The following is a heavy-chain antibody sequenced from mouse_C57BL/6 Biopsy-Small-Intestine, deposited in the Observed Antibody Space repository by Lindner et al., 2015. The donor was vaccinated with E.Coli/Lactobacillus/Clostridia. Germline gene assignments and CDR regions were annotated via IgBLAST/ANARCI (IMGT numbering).Heavy chain of an antibody. CDR3: ARGDSNYYAMDY. D-gene: IGHD2-5*01. J-gene: IGHJ4*01. CDR1: GISITTGNYR. CDR2: IYYSGTI. Sequence: VQLQESGPGLGETLLQTVFLTCTVTGISITTGNYRWSWIRQFPGNKLEWIGYIYYSGTITYNPSLTSRTTITRDTPKNQFFLEMNSLTAEDTATYYCARGDSNYYAMDYWGQGTSVTVSS. V-gene: IGHV3-5*01.